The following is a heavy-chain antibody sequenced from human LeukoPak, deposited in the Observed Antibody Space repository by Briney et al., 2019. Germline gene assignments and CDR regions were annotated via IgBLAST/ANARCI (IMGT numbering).Heavy chain of an antibody. D-gene: IGHD2/OR15-2a*01. J-gene: IGHJ6*02. CDR3: AKYLSAKGPPYALDV. Sequence: PGGSLRLSCSASGFTFSSYEFNWVRQAPGKGLEWGSYISSSGRTIFYADSVKGRFTISRDNAKNSLYLQMNSLRAEDTARYYCAKYLSAKGPPYALDVWGQGTTVTVSS. V-gene: IGHV3-48*03. CDR1: GFTFSSYE. CDR2: ISSSGRTI.